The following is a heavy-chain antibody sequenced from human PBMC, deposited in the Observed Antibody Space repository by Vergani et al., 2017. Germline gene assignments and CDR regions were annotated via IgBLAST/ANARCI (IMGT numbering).Heavy chain of an antibody. D-gene: IGHD3-22*01. J-gene: IGHJ3*02. Sequence: EVQLLESGGGLVQPGGSLRLSCAASGFTFSSYAMSWVRQAPGKGLEWVSAISGSGGSTYYAYSVKGRFTISRDNSKKTLYLQMNSLRAEDTAVYYCANSPVEYYYDSSGYYGGAFDIWGQGTMVTVSS. CDR2: ISGSGGST. CDR1: GFTFSSYA. V-gene: IGHV3-23*01. CDR3: ANSPVEYYYDSSGYYGGAFDI.